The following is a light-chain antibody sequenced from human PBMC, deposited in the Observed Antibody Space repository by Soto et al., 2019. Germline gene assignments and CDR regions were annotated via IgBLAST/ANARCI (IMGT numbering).Light chain of an antibody. CDR1: SSNIGRNT. CDR3: AAWDDSLNAWA. Sequence: QSVLPQPPSASGTPGQRVTISCSGSSSNIGRNTVKWYRQLPGTAPKLLIGSSDQRPSGVPDRFSGSQSGTSASLAISGLQSEDEADYICAAWDDSLNAWAFGGGTNLTVL. CDR2: SSD. J-gene: IGLJ3*02. V-gene: IGLV1-44*01.